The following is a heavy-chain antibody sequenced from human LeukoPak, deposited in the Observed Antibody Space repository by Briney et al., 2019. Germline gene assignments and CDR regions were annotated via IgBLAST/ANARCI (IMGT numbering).Heavy chain of an antibody. J-gene: IGHJ3*01. CDR1: GFTFSSYA. CDR3: AKDRTYRDAFDF. V-gene: IGHV3-23*01. CDR2: ISGSGGNT. Sequence: GASLRLSCAASGFTFSSYAMSWVRQAPGKGLEWVSGISGSGGNTYYADSVKGRFTISRDNSKNTLYLQVNSLRAEDTAVYYCAKDRTYRDAFDFWGQGTMVTVSS.